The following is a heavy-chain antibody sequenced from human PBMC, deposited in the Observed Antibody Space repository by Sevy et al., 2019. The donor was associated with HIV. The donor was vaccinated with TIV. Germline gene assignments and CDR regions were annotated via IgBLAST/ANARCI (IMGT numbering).Heavy chain of an antibody. V-gene: IGHV1-69*13. CDR2: IIPIFGTA. CDR1: GGTFSSYA. J-gene: IGHJ6*02. CDR3: ARGSWGGVITPYYYYGMDV. D-gene: IGHD3-10*01. Sequence: ASVKVSCKASGGTFSSYAISWVRQAPGQGLEWMGGIIPIFGTANYAQKFQGRVTITADESTSTAYMELSSLGSEDTAVYYCARGSWGGVITPYYYYGMDVWGQGTTVTVSS.